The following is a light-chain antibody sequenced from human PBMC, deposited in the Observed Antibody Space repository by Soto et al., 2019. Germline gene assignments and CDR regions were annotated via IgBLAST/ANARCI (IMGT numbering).Light chain of an antibody. CDR1: QAIRND. Sequence: AIQMTQSPSSLSASVGARVTITCRASQAIRNDLSWYQQKPGKAPKLLIYDASKLQSGVPLRFSGSGSGTDFTVTISSLKPEDFATYYCLQDDDYPLSFGGGTKVEIK. CDR2: DAS. V-gene: IGKV1-6*01. CDR3: LQDDDYPLS. J-gene: IGKJ4*01.